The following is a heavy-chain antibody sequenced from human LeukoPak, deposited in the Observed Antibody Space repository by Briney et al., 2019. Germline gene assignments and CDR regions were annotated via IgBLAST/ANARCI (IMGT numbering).Heavy chain of an antibody. CDR2: ISISGTTI. V-gene: IGHV3-48*03. J-gene: IGHJ4*02. D-gene: IGHD6-13*01. CDR1: GFTFSNYE. Sequence: GGSLRLSCAASGFTFSNYEMNWLRQAPGKGLEWVSYISISGTTIHYADSVKGRFTISRDNAKDSLYLQMNSLRAEDTALYYCAREGIAADRGKLIDYWGQGTLVTVSS. CDR3: AREGIAADRGKLIDY.